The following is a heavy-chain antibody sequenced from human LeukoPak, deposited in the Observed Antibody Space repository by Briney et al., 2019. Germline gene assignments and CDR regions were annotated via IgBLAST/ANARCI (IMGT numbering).Heavy chain of an antibody. Sequence: PSETLSLTCTVSGGSISSSSYYWGWIRQPPGKGLEWIGSIYYSGSTYCNPSLKSRVTISVDTSKNQCSLKLSSVTAADLAVYYCARHARVFSGRDDFWSGYYTGTDFDYWGQGTLVTVSS. CDR2: IYYSGST. CDR3: ARHARVFSGRDDFWSGYYTGTDFDY. J-gene: IGHJ4*02. CDR1: GGSISSSSYY. D-gene: IGHD3-3*01. V-gene: IGHV4-39*01.